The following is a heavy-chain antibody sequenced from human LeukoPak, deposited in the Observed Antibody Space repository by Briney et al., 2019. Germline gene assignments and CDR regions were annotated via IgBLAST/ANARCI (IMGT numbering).Heavy chain of an antibody. J-gene: IGHJ4*02. CDR3: ARFTTGYYTLDY. Sequence: SETLSLTCAVYGGSFGGYYWSWIRQPPGKGLEWIGEINHSGSTNYNPSLKSRVTISVDTSKNQFSLKLSSVTAADTAVYYCARFTTGYYTLDYWGQGTLVTVSS. CDR2: INHSGST. D-gene: IGHD3/OR15-3a*01. V-gene: IGHV4-34*01. CDR1: GGSFGGYY.